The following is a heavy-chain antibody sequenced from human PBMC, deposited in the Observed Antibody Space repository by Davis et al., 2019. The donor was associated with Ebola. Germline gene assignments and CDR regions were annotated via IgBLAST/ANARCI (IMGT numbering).Heavy chain of an antibody. V-gene: IGHV4-4*02. D-gene: IGHD2-8*01. J-gene: IGHJ4*02. CDR3: ARKKWVRQTYFDY. Sequence: MPSETLSLTCVVSGGSISSSNYWSWVRQPPGEGLEWIGEIYHSGSTNYNPSLKSRVTISVDTSKNQFSLKLSSVTAADTAVYYCARKKWVRQTYFDYWGQGILVTVSS. CDR1: GGSISSSNY. CDR2: IYHSGST.